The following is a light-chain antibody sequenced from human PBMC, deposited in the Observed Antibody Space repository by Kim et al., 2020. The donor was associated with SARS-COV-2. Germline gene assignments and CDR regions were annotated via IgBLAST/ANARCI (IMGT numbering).Light chain of an antibody. CDR2: DTS. Sequence: EIVVMQSPATLSVSPGERATLSCRASQTLDNNLAWYQQHPGQAPRLLIYDTSTRATGVPARFTGSGSGTEFTLSISSVQSEDVAVYFCQQYNIRLTFGGGTKVDIK. V-gene: IGKV3-15*01. J-gene: IGKJ4*01. CDR1: QTLDNN. CDR3: QQYNIRLT.